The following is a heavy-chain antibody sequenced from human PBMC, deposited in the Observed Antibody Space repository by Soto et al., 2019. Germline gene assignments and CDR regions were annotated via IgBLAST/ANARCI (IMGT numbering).Heavy chain of an antibody. V-gene: IGHV3-30*18. CDR1: VFMFSDYG. CDR3: AKGVDATLGFYYGMDL. Sequence: GSLRLSCVASVFMFSDYGMHWVRQTRVRGLEWVAVISFDGNYKYYAKSVKGRFTFARDNSKNTLSLQMNSLRVEDTAVYYCAKGVDATLGFYYGMDLWGPGPSVTVSS. CDR2: ISFDGNYK. J-gene: IGHJ6*02. D-gene: IGHD1-26*01.